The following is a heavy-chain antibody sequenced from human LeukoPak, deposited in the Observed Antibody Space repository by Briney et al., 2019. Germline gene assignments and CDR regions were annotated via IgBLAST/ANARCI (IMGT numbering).Heavy chain of an antibody. Sequence: SQTLSLTCTVSGGSVSSGDYYWNWIRQPPGKGLERIGYIYYSGSTYYNPSLKSRLTISVDTSKNHFSLKLSSVTAADTAVYYCAREPEIRLSPHYYDSSGILDYWGQGTLVTVSS. V-gene: IGHV4-30-4*08. D-gene: IGHD3-22*01. CDR1: GGSVSSGDYY. CDR3: AREPEIRLSPHYYDSSGILDY. J-gene: IGHJ4*02. CDR2: IYYSGST.